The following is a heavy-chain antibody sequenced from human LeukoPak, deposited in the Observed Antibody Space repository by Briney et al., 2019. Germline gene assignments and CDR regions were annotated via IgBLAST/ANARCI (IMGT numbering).Heavy chain of an antibody. V-gene: IGHV7-4-1*02. CDR3: ARDTYCTGVRCYSRVGY. J-gene: IGHJ4*02. CDR2: INTNTGNP. CDR1: GYTFTNYP. D-gene: IGHD2-15*01. Sequence: GASVKVSCKASGYTFTNYPMNWVRQAPGQGLEWMGWINTNTGNPTYAQGFTERFVFPWDTSVTTAYLQINSLKPEDTAVYFCARDTYCTGVRCYSRVGYWGQGTVVTVSS.